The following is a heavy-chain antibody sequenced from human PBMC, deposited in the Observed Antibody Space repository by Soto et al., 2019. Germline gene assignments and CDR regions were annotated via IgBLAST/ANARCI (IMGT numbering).Heavy chain of an antibody. D-gene: IGHD2-2*01. CDR2: ISGSGGST. CDR3: AKVMYCSSTSCDRYYYYYGMDV. V-gene: IGHV3-23*01. J-gene: IGHJ6*02. Sequence: GGSLRLSCAASGFTFSSYAMSWVRQAPGKGLEWVSAISGSGGSTYYADSVKGRFTISRDNSKNTLYLQMNSLRAEGTAVYYCAKVMYCSSTSCDRYYYYYGMDVWGQGTTVTVSS. CDR1: GFTFSSYA.